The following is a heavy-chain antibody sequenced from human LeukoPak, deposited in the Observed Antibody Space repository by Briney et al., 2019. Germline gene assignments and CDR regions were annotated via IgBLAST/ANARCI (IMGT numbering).Heavy chain of an antibody. J-gene: IGHJ4*02. CDR1: VYTFTTHY. D-gene: IGHD5-18*01. Sequence: ASVKVSSKAPVYTFTTHYMYSVRQAPGQGLEWMGIINPSGGSTSYAQKFQGRVTMTRETSTSTVYMELSSLRSEDTGVYYCARWDEYTYGQYQGGSMDSWGQGTPVIVSS. CDR2: INPSGGST. V-gene: IGHV1-46*01. CDR3: ARWDEYTYGQYQGGSMDS.